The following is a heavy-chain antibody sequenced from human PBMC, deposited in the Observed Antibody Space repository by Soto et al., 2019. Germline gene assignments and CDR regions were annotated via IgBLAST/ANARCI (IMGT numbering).Heavy chain of an antibody. Sequence: EVRLVGSGGGLIQPGGTLRLSCAASGFTVSSNYMSWVRQAPGKGLEWVSVIYSGGSTYYADAVKGRFTISRDNSKNTLYLQMNSLRAEDTAVYYCARDRVESGYPEYFQHWGQGTLVTVSS. J-gene: IGHJ1*01. CDR3: ARDRVESGYPEYFQH. CDR2: IYSGGST. D-gene: IGHD3-22*01. CDR1: GFTVSSNY. V-gene: IGHV3-53*01.